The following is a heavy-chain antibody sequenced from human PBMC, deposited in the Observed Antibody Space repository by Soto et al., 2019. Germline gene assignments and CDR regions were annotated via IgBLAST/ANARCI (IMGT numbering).Heavy chain of an antibody. Sequence: EVQLLESGGGLVQPGGSLRLSCAASGFTFSSYAMSWVRQAPGKGLEWVSAISGSGGSTYYADPVKGRFTLFRDNSKNTLYLQMNSLRAEDTAVYYCAKGLFGATMIVVVPPHFDYWGQGTLVTVSS. D-gene: IGHD3-22*01. CDR3: AKGLFGATMIVVVPPHFDY. CDR2: ISGSGGST. CDR1: GFTFSSYA. J-gene: IGHJ4*02. V-gene: IGHV3-23*01.